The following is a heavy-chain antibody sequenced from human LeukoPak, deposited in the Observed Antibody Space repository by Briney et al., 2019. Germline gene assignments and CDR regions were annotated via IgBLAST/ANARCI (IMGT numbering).Heavy chain of an antibody. CDR2: IKQDGSEK. J-gene: IGHJ4*02. CDR1: GFTFSSYW. CDR3: ARAYGDY. Sequence: GALRLSCAASGFTFSSYWMTWVRPAPGKGLEWVANIKQDGSEKYYVDSVKGRFTISRDNAKNSLYLQMNGLRAEDTAVYYCARAYGDYWGQGTLVTVSS. D-gene: IGHD4-17*01. V-gene: IGHV3-7*01.